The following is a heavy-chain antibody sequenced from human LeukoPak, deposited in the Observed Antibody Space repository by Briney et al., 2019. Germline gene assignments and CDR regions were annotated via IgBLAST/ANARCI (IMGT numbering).Heavy chain of an antibody. J-gene: IGHJ4*02. Sequence: ASVKVSCKASGYTFTSYYMHRVRQAPGQGLEWMGIINPSGGSTSYAQKFQGRVTMTRDMSTSTVYMELSSLRSEDTAVYYCARLSYSSSDDLDFDYWGQGTLVTVSS. D-gene: IGHD6-6*01. V-gene: IGHV1-46*01. CDR1: GYTFTSYY. CDR3: ARLSYSSSDDLDFDY. CDR2: INPSGGST.